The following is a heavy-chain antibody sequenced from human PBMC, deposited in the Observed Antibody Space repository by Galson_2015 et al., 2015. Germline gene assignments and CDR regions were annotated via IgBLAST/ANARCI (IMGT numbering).Heavy chain of an antibody. CDR1: GFTFSSYA. J-gene: IGHJ4*02. D-gene: IGHD1-14*01. V-gene: IGHV3-30*03. CDR3: ARDIKQALDY. Sequence: SLRLSCAASGFTFSSYAMSWVRQAPGKGLEWVAVISYDGSNKYYADSVKGRFTISRDNSKNTLYLQMNSLRAEDTAVYYCARDIKQALDYWGQGTLVTVSS. CDR2: ISYDGSNK.